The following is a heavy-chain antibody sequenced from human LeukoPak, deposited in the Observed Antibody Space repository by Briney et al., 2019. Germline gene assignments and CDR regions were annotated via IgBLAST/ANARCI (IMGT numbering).Heavy chain of an antibody. CDR1: GSTFTNYG. CDR2: ISAYNGDT. V-gene: IGHV1-18*01. Sequence: ASVKLCCKASGSTFTNYGISWVRQAPGQGLEWMGWISAYNGDTSYAQKLQGRVTLPPNTSTSTAYMELRILRSDDTAVYYCARGGVYCSGGSCPLNWFDPWGQGTLVSVSS. J-gene: IGHJ5*02. D-gene: IGHD2-15*01. CDR3: ARGGVYCSGGSCPLNWFDP.